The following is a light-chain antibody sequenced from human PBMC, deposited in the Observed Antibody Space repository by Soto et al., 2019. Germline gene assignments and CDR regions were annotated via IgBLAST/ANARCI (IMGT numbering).Light chain of an antibody. V-gene: IGKV3-20*01. Sequence: EIVLTQSPGTLSLSPGERATLSCRASQSVSSTYLAWYQQKPGQAPRLLIYGASSRATGIPDRFSGSGSGTDFTLTISRLEPEDLAVYYCQQYGSSPGTLGQGTKVEIK. CDR3: QQYGSSPGT. J-gene: IGKJ1*01. CDR1: QSVSSTY. CDR2: GAS.